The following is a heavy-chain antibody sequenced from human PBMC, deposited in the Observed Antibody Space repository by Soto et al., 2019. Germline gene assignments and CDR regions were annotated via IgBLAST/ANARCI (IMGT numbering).Heavy chain of an antibody. Sequence: EASVKVSCKASGYTFTSYGISWVRQAPGQGLEWMGWISAYNGNTNYAQEFQGRVTMTTDTSTNTAYMELGSLRSDDTAVYYCARDHGHQLLFNFYYGLDVWGQGTTVTVSS. V-gene: IGHV1-18*01. CDR3: ARDHGHQLLFNFYYGLDV. CDR2: ISAYNGNT. D-gene: IGHD3-10*01. J-gene: IGHJ6*02. CDR1: GYTFTSYG.